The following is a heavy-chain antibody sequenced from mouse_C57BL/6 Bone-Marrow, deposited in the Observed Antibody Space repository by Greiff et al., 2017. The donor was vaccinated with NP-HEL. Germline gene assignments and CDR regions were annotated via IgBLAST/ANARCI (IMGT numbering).Heavy chain of an antibody. Sequence: QVQLQQPGAELVMPGASVKLSCKASGYTFTSYWMHWVKQRPGQGLEWIGEIDPSDSYTNYNQKFKGKSTLTVDKSSSTAYMQLSSLTSEDSAVYYCARDDGYRSGYFVVWGTGTTVTVSS. J-gene: IGHJ1*03. CDR1: GYTFTSYW. CDR3: ARDDGYRSGYFVV. CDR2: IDPSDSYT. D-gene: IGHD2-3*01. V-gene: IGHV1-69*01.